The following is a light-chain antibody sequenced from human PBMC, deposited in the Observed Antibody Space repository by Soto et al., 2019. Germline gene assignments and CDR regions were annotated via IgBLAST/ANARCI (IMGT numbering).Light chain of an antibody. J-gene: IGKJ2*01. Sequence: DIQMTQFPSTLSASVGDRVTITCRASQSISSWLAWYQQKPGKAPNLLIYKASSLESGVPSTFSGSGSGTEFTLTISGLLPDDFATYYCQHYDTYPYTFGQGTKLEIK. V-gene: IGKV1-5*03. CDR2: KAS. CDR1: QSISSW. CDR3: QHYDTYPYT.